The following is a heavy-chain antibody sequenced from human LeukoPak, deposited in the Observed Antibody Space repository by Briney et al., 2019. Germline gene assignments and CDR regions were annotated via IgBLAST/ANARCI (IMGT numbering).Heavy chain of an antibody. D-gene: IGHD4-11*01. CDR1: GYTFTSYG. Sequence: ASVKVSCKASGYTFTSYGISWVRQAPGQGLEWMGWISAYNGNTNYAQKLQGRVTMTTDTSTSTAYMELRSLRSDDTAVYYCARDLTVTIIAHYYMDVWGKGTTVTVSS. CDR3: ARDLTVTIIAHYYMDV. V-gene: IGHV1-18*01. J-gene: IGHJ6*03. CDR2: ISAYNGNT.